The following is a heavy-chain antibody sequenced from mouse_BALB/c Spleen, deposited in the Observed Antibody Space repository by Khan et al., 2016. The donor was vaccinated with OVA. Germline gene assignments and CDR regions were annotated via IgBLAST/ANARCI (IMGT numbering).Heavy chain of an antibody. D-gene: IGHD1-1*01. J-gene: IGHJ4*01. CDR1: GYTFTSYW. V-gene: IGHV1S41*01. Sequence: DLVKPGASVELSCKASGYTFTSYWINWIKQRPGQGLEWIGRISPGSGTPYYNEMFKGKATLTVDTSSSTAYIQLSSLSSEDSAVYFCARENYYGSSHYAMDDWGQGTSVTASS. CDR2: ISPGSGTP. CDR3: ARENYYGSSHYAMDD.